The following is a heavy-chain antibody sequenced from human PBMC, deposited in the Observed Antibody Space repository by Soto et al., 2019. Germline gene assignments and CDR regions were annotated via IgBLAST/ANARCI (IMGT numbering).Heavy chain of an antibody. CDR3: ARAAAAVTTLAY. CDR1: GGSISSGDYY. J-gene: IGHJ4*02. Sequence: PSETLSLTCTVSGGSISSGDYYWSWIRQPPGKGLEWIGYIYYSGSTYYNPSLKSRVTISVDKSKNQFSLKLSSVTAADTAVYYCARAAAAVTTLAYWAQGTLVPVSS. CDR2: IYYSGST. V-gene: IGHV4-30-4*01. D-gene: IGHD6-13*01.